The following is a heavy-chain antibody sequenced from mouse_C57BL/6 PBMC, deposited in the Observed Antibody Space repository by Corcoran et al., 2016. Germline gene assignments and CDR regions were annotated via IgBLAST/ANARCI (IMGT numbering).Heavy chain of an antibody. V-gene: IGHV1-19*01. D-gene: IGHD1-1*01. CDR3: ARKERSREDYFDY. J-gene: IGHJ2*01. Sequence: EVQLQQSGPVLVKPGASVKMSCKASGYTFTDYYMNWVKQSHGKSLEWIGVINPYNGGTSYNQKFKGKATLTVDKSSSTAYMELNSLTSEDSAVYYCARKERSREDYFDYWGQGTTLTVSS. CDR2: INPYNGGT. CDR1: GYTFTDYY.